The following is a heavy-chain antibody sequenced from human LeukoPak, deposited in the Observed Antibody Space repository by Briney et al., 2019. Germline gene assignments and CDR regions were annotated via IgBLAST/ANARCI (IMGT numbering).Heavy chain of an antibody. CDR1: GFTLDDYG. Sequence: GGTVRLSCAASGFTLDDYGMSWDRQAPGKGLEWVSGINWNGGSTGYADSVKSSFTISRDNAKNSLYLQMNSLRAEDTALYYCARGTLKAAATDFDYWGQGTLVTASS. J-gene: IGHJ4*02. CDR3: ARGTLKAAATDFDY. CDR2: INWNGGST. D-gene: IGHD6-13*01. V-gene: IGHV3-20*04.